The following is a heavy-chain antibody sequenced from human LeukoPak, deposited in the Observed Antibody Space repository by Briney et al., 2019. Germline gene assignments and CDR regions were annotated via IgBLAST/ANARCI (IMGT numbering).Heavy chain of an antibody. V-gene: IGHV4-39*07. CDR2: IYSSGST. CDR3: ARSDGYGLVGI. J-gene: IGHJ3*02. Sequence: SETLSLTCRVSGASINSGSNYWGWIRQPPGTTLEWIGSIYSSGSTYYNPSLKSRVIIMIDTPKNHFSLTLSSVTAADTAVYYCARSDGYGLVGIWGQGTMVTVSS. CDR1: GASINSGSNY. D-gene: IGHD5-18*01.